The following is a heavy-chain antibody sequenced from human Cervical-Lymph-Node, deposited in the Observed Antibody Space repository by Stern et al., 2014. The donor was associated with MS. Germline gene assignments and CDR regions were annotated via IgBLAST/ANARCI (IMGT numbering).Heavy chain of an antibody. Sequence: QVQLQESGPGLVKPSETLSLTCTVSGGSISSSSYYWGWIRQPPGKGLEWIGSIYYSGSTYSNPSLKSRVTISVDTSKHPFSLQRSFVPAADTAVYYCARRWTNGVWDYGMDVWGQGTTVTVSS. CDR2: IYYSGST. CDR1: GGSISSSSYY. V-gene: IGHV4-39*01. J-gene: IGHJ6*02. D-gene: IGHD1-26*01. CDR3: ARRWTNGVWDYGMDV.